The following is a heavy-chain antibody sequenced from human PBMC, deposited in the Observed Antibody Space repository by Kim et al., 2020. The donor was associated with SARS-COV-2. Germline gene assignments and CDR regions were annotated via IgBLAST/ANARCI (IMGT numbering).Heavy chain of an antibody. D-gene: IGHD3-10*01. CDR1: GFNLTGHA. V-gene: IGHV3-23*01. Sequence: GGSLRLSCAASGFNLTGHAVTWVRQAPGKGLEWVAAIRKSGLSSYYADSVKGRFSTSKDNSKNTLYLQLDNLRAEDTAIYYCAKDLSTSGDLWGQGVLVTVSS. CDR2: IRKSGLSS. CDR3: AKDLSTSGDL. J-gene: IGHJ5*02.